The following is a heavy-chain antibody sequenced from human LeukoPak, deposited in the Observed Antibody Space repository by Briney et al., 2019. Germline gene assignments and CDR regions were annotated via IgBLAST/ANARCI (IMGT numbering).Heavy chain of an antibody. V-gene: IGHV3-23*01. J-gene: IGHJ4*02. Sequence: GGSLRLSCAASGFTSSNYAMSWVRQAPGKGLEWVSAISGGGNSTYYADSVKGRFTISRDNSKNTLFLQMNSLRAEDTAVYYCAKARAVVVVAATNYWGQGTLVTVS. CDR2: ISGGGNST. CDR1: GFTSSNYA. D-gene: IGHD2-15*01. CDR3: AKARAVVVVAATNY.